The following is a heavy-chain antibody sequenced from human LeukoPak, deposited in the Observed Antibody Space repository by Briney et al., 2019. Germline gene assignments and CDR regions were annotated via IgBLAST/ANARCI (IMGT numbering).Heavy chain of an antibody. Sequence: GGSLRLSCAASGFTLSNYWLSRVRQAPGKGLEWVANIKPDGGEKFYVDSVKGRFTTSRDNAKSSLFLQMNSLRAEDTAVYYCARSRGVDYWGQGTLVTVSS. CDR3: ARSRGVDY. D-gene: IGHD3-10*01. V-gene: IGHV3-7*01. J-gene: IGHJ4*02. CDR2: IKPDGGEK. CDR1: GFTLSNYW.